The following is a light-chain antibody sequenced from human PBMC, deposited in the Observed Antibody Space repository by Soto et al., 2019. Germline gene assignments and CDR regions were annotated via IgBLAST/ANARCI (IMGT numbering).Light chain of an antibody. CDR2: AAS. V-gene: IGKV1-39*01. CDR3: EQSYSTPQIT. J-gene: IGKJ4*01. Sequence: DIQMTQSPSSLSASVGDRVTITCRASQSISSYLNWYQQKPGKAPKLLIYAASSLQSGVPSRFSGSGSGTDFTLTISSLQPEDFATYYYEQSYSTPQITCGGGTKVEIK. CDR1: QSISSY.